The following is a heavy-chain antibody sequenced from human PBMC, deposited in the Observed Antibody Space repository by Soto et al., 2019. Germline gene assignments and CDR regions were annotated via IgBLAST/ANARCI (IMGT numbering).Heavy chain of an antibody. Sequence: GGSLRLSCAASGFTFSSYGMHWVRQAPGKGLEWVAVIWYDGSNKYYADSVKGRFTNSRDNSKNTLYLQMNSLRAEDTAVYYCARQISSSGSYYIRYGMDVWGQGTTVTVSS. CDR3: ARQISSSGSYYIRYGMDV. J-gene: IGHJ6*02. CDR2: IWYDGSNK. CDR1: GFTFSSYG. V-gene: IGHV3-33*01. D-gene: IGHD3-10*01.